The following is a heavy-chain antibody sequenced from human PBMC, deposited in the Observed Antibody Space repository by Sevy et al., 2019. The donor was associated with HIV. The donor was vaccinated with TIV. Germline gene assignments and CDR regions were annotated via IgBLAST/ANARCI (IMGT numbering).Heavy chain of an antibody. D-gene: IGHD6-13*01. CDR1: GGTFSSYA. V-gene: IGHV1-69*13. CDR2: IIPIFGTA. J-gene: IGHJ4*02. Sequence: ASVKVSCKASGGTFSSYAISWVRQAPGQGLEWMGRIIPIFGTANYAQKFQGRVTITADESTSTAYMELSSLRSEDTAVYYCATAALYSSSGYSLDYWGQRTLVTVSS. CDR3: ATAALYSSSGYSLDY.